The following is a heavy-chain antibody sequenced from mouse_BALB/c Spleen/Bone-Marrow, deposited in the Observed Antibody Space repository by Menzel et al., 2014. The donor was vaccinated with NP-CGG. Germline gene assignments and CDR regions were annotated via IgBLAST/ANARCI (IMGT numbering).Heavy chain of an antibody. CDR1: DYTFTSYW. J-gene: IGHJ4*01. CDR2: IGPSNSET. CDR3: ARTFQPRRAMDY. D-gene: IGHD6-1*01. Sequence: VQLQQSGPELVRPGASVKMSCKASDYTFTSYWMHWVKQRPGQGLEWIGIIGPSNSETRLNQKFKDKATLNVDKSSNTAYMHLSSLTSEDSAVYYCARTFQPRRAMDYWGQGSSVTVSS. V-gene: IGHV1-74*01.